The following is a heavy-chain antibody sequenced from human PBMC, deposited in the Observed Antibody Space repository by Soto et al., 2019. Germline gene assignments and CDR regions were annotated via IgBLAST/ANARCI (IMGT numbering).Heavy chain of an antibody. V-gene: IGHV3-7*04. CDR2: INPDGRDE. D-gene: IGHD2-15*01. CDR1: GLPFSSHY. CDR3: ARETWWRLDY. Sequence: EVQLVESGGGLVQPGGSLRLSCAASGLPFSSHYMSWIRQAPGRGLEWVAEINPDGRDEQYADSVRGRFTVSRDNTKNLVFLQMKGLRVEDTAVYYCARETWWRLDYWGQGKLV. J-gene: IGHJ4*02.